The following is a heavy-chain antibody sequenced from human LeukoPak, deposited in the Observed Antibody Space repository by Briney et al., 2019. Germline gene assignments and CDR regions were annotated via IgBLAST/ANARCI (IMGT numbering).Heavy chain of an antibody. D-gene: IGHD6-19*01. Sequence: GGSLRLSCAASGFTFSSYAMHWVRQAPGKGLEWVAVISYDGSNKYYADSVKGRFTISRDNSKNTLYLQMNSLRAEDTAVYYCAKAAFSGYSSGWYGGNFDYWGQGTLVTVSS. J-gene: IGHJ4*02. V-gene: IGHV3-30*04. CDR2: ISYDGSNK. CDR1: GFTFSSYA. CDR3: AKAAFSGYSSGWYGGNFDY.